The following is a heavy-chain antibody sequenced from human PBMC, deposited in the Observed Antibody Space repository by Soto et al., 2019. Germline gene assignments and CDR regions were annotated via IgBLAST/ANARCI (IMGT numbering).Heavy chain of an antibody. Sequence: QVQLQQWGAGLLKPSETLSLTCAVYGGSFSGYYWSWIRQPPGKGLEWIGEINHSGSTNYNPSLKSRVTISVDTSKNQFSLKLSSVTAADTAVYYCARVEVGDSGLVDYWGQGTLVTVSS. D-gene: IGHD1-26*01. CDR3: ARVEVGDSGLVDY. V-gene: IGHV4-34*01. J-gene: IGHJ4*02. CDR1: GGSFSGYY. CDR2: INHSGST.